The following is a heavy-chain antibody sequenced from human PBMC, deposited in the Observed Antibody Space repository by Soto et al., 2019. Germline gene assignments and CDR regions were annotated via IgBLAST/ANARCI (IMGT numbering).Heavy chain of an antibody. CDR3: AKDGTPRYCSGRSCHPAGAY. CDR2: ISHDGSNK. D-gene: IGHD2-15*01. CDR1: GITFSNYG. V-gene: IGHV3-30*18. Sequence: VQLVESGGGVVQPGRSLRLSCAGSGITFSNYGLHWVRQTPGKGLEWVAFISHDGSNKYYADSVKGRFTISRDSSKSTLYLQMDSLRVEDTAVYYCAKDGTPRYCSGRSCHPAGAYWGQGTLVTVSS. J-gene: IGHJ4*02.